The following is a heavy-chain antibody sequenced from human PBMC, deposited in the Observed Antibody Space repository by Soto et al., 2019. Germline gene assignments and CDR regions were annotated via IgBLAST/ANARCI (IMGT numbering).Heavy chain of an antibody. V-gene: IGHV3-23*01. Sequence: EVQLLESGGGLVQPGESLRLSCAASGFTFSSYAMSWARQAPGKGLEWVSSIGVSSDAYYADSVKGRFTISRDNSRNTLYLQMNSLRADDTAVYYCAKNYFFDSWGQGNLVTVSS. CDR3: AKNYFFDS. CDR2: IGVSSDA. J-gene: IGHJ4*02. CDR1: GFTFSSYA.